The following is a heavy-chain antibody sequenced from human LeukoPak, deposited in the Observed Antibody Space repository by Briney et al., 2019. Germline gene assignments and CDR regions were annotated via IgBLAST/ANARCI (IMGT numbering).Heavy chain of an antibody. Sequence: PSETLSLTCTVSGGSISSGDYYWSWIRQPPGKGLEWIGSIYYSGSTYYNPSLKSRVTISVDTSKNQFSLKLSSVTAADTAVYYCARDRRWNSSGWYVVSGYFDYWGQGTLVTVSS. J-gene: IGHJ4*02. CDR1: GGSISSGDYY. CDR2: IYYSGST. V-gene: IGHV4-39*07. D-gene: IGHD6-19*01. CDR3: ARDRRWNSSGWYVVSGYFDY.